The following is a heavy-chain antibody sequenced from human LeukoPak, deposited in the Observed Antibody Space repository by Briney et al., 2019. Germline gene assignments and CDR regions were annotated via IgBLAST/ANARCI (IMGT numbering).Heavy chain of an antibody. Sequence: GGSLRLSCAASGFTFSTTWMNWVRQAPGKGLEWVANIKQDGNEKYYVDSVKGRFTISRDNAKNSLYLQMNSLRVEDTAVYYCATESIVGALRLHYFEYWGQGTVVTVSS. J-gene: IGHJ4*02. CDR2: IKQDGNEK. CDR3: ATESIVGALRLHYFEY. CDR1: GFTFSTTW. V-gene: IGHV3-7*01. D-gene: IGHD1-26*01.